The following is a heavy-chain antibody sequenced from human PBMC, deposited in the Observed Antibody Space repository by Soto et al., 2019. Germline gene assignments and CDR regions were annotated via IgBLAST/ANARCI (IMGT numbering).Heavy chain of an antibody. D-gene: IGHD3-3*02. CDR2: IYYSGST. J-gene: IGHJ3*02. CDR3: ARVLGNDAFDI. V-gene: IGHV4-59*12. CDR1: GGSISSYY. Sequence: SETLSLTCTVSGGSISSYYWSWIRQPPGKGLKWIGYIYYSGSTNYNPSLKSRVTISVDKSKNQFSLKLSSVTAADPAVYYWARVLGNDAFDIWGQGTMVTVSS.